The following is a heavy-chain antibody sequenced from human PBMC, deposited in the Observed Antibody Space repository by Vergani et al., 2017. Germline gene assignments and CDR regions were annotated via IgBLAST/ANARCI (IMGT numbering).Heavy chain of an antibody. Sequence: QVQLVQSGAEVKKPGASVKVSCKASGYTFTGYYMHWLRQAPGQGLEWMCWINPHSGGTNYAQKFQGRVTLTRDTSISTAYMELSRLRSDDTAVYYCARSKSYYYGSVSRNWFDPWGQGTLVTVSS. V-gene: IGHV1-2*02. CDR2: INPHSGGT. CDR3: ARSKSYYYGSVSRNWFDP. J-gene: IGHJ5*02. CDR1: GYTFTGYY. D-gene: IGHD3-10*01.